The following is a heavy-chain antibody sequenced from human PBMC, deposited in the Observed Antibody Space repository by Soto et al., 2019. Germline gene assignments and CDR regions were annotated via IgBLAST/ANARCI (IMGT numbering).Heavy chain of an antibody. CDR2: INHSGST. Sequence: QVQLQQWGAGLLKPSETLSLTCAVYGGSFSGYYWSWIRQPPGKGLEWIGEINHSGSTNYNPSVKSRVTISVDTSKNQFSLKLSSVTAADTAVYYCALGYSYGPRHFDYWGQGTLVTVSS. D-gene: IGHD5-18*01. CDR1: GGSFSGYY. V-gene: IGHV4-34*01. CDR3: ALGYSYGPRHFDY. J-gene: IGHJ4*02.